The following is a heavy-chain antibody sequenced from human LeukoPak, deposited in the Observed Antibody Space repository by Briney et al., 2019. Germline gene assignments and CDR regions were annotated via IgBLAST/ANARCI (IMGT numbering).Heavy chain of an antibody. Sequence: ASVKVSCKASGYTFTSYDINWVRLATGQGLEWLGWMNPNSANTGYAQKFQGRVAMTRDTSINTAYLDLSSLRSDDTAIYYCTRGEVLDTSGYFYAFDIWGQGTVVTVSS. D-gene: IGHD3-22*01. J-gene: IGHJ3*02. CDR2: MNPNSANT. CDR3: TRGEVLDTSGYFYAFDI. V-gene: IGHV1-8*02. CDR1: GYTFTSYD.